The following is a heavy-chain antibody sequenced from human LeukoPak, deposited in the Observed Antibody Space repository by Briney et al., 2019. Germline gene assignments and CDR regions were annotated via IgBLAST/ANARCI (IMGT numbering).Heavy chain of an antibody. CDR1: GGSISSGGYY. Sequence: PSETLSLTCTVSGGSISSGGYYWSWIRQHPGKGLEWIGYIYYSGSTYYNPSLKSRVTISVDTSKNQFSLNLSYAAAADTAVYYCASHYYDVWSGFPPHHFDSWGQGTLVTVSS. CDR2: IYYSGST. J-gene: IGHJ4*02. D-gene: IGHD3-3*01. V-gene: IGHV4-31*03. CDR3: ASHYYDVWSGFPPHHFDS.